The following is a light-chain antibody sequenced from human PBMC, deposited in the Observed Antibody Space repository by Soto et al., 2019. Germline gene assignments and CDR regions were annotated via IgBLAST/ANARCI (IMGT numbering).Light chain of an antibody. Sequence: QSALTQPASVSGSPGQSITISCTGTSGDIGSYNRVSWYQQHPGKAPKLIIYEVTDRPSGVSNRYSGSKSGNTASLTIFGLQAEDEAEYYCSSYTNINTGACVFGTGTKLTVL. J-gene: IGLJ1*01. CDR3: SSYTNINTGACV. CDR2: EVT. V-gene: IGLV2-14*01. CDR1: SGDIGSYNR.